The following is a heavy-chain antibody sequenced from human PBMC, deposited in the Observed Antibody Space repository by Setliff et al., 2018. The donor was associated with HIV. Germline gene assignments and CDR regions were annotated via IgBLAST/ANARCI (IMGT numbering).Heavy chain of an antibody. CDR2: INHAGST. J-gene: IGHJ4*02. V-gene: IGHV4-61*10. Sequence: PSETLSLTCTVSGVSISSGSYYWSWIRQSAGKGLEWIGEINHAGSTNFNPSLKGRVTISVDMSKRQFSLHLTSVTAADTAVYYCATLSGPVDHWGQGTLVTVSS. CDR3: ATLSGPVDH. D-gene: IGHD3-3*01. CDR1: GVSISSGSYY.